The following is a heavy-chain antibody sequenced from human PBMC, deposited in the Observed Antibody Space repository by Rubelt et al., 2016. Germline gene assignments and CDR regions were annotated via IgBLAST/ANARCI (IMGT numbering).Heavy chain of an antibody. CDR2: SGST. J-gene: IGHJ4*02. D-gene: IGHD3-10*01. Sequence: SGSTYYNPSLKSRVTISVDTSKNQLSLKLRSVTAADTAVYYCARGDVNGSGSYPRYWGQGTLATVSS. CDR3: ARGDVNGSGSYPRY. V-gene: IGHV4-39*07.